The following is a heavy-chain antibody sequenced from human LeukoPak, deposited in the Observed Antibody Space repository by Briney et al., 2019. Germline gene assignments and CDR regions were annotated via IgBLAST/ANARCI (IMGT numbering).Heavy chain of an antibody. D-gene: IGHD3-10*01. V-gene: IGHV3-30-3*01. CDR3: ARAGVYQNWFDP. CDR2: TSYDETNR. Sequence: GGPLRLSCAASGFTFSTYTMHWVRQAPGKGLEWVAVTSYDETNRYYADSVQGRFTISRDNSKNTLYLQLNSLRPEDTAVYYCARAGVYQNWFDPWGQGTLVTVSS. CDR1: GFTFSTYT. J-gene: IGHJ5*02.